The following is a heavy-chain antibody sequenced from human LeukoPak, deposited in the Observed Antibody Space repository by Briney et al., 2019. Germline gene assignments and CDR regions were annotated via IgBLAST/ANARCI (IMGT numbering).Heavy chain of an antibody. J-gene: IGHJ5*02. CDR1: GFTFSSYG. CDR2: ISGSGGST. D-gene: IGHD5-24*01. CDR3: AKDSTSRDGYT. V-gene: IGHV3-23*01. Sequence: GGSLRLSCAASGFTFSSYGMHWVRQAPGKGLEWVSAISGSGGSTYYADSVKGRFTISRDNSKNTLYLQMNSLRAEDTAVYYCAKDSTSRDGYTWGQGTLVTVSS.